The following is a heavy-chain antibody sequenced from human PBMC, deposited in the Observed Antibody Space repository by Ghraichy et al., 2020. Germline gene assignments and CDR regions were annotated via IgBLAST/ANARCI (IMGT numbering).Heavy chain of an antibody. CDR2: ISAYNGNT. Sequence: ASVKVSCKASGYTFTSYGISWVRQAPGQGLEWMGWISAYNGNTNYAQKLQGRVTMTTDTSTSTAYMELRSLRSDDTAVYYCARVLEIEGDLQMGDYWGQGTLVTVSS. D-gene: IGHD3-3*01. V-gene: IGHV1-18*01. J-gene: IGHJ4*02. CDR1: GYTFTSYG. CDR3: ARVLEIEGDLQMGDY.